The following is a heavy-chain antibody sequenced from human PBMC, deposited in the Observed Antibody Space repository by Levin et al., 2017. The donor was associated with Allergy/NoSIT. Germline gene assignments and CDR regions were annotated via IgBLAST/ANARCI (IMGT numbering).Heavy chain of an antibody. CDR2: IIPTSGST. D-gene: IGHD2-2*01. J-gene: IGHJ6*02. CDR3: AKRTLPDYFYGMDV. CDR1: GGTFSSYA. V-gene: IGHV1-69*05. Sequence: PGESLKISCQASGGTFSSYAISWVRQAPGQGLEWIGGIIPTSGSTNYGQKFQGRVTIGTDESTKTDYMELRSLRSEDTAVYFCAKRTLPDYFYGMDVWGQGTTVTVSS.